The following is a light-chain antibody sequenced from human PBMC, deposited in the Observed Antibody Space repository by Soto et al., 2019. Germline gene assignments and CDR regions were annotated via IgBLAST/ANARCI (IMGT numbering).Light chain of an antibody. J-gene: IGLJ1*01. CDR1: TSNIGSNY. CDR3: ATWDDSLNGFYV. Sequence: QSVLTQPPSASGTPGQGVTISCSGSTSNIGSNYVYWYQQLPGTAPKLLIYRNNQRPSGVPDRFSGSKSGTSASLAISGLRSDDEADYFCATWDDSLNGFYVFGTETKV. CDR2: RNN. V-gene: IGLV1-47*01.